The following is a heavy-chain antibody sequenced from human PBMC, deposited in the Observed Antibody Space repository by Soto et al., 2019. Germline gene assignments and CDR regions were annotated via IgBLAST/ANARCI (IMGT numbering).Heavy chain of an antibody. CDR1: GYTLSAYY. J-gene: IGHJ6*02. Sequence: GASVKVSCKASGYTLSAYYIHWVRQAPGQGLEWMGWINPNSRGTKYAENFQGRVTLTRDTSISTAYMELSRLRSDDSAVYFCTRDPPNRDYYGMDVWGQGTTVTVSS. CDR3: TRDPPNRDYYGMDV. CDR2: INPNSRGT. V-gene: IGHV1-2*02.